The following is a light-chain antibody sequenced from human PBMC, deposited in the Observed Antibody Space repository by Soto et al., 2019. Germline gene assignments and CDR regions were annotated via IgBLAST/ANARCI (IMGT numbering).Light chain of an antibody. CDR1: QSVSRSY. Sequence: EIVLTQSPGTLSLSPGERATLSCRASQSVSRSYLAWYQQKLGQAPRLLLYGASRRATGIPDRFSGSGSGTDFTLTISGLEPEDFAVYYCQQYDSSPWTFGQGTKVEIK. V-gene: IGKV3-20*01. CDR2: GAS. CDR3: QQYDSSPWT. J-gene: IGKJ1*01.